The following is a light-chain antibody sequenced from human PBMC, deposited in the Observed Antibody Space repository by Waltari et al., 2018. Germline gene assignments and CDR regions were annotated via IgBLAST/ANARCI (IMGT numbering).Light chain of an antibody. CDR1: QTITRW. V-gene: IGKV1-5*01. CDR2: DAS. J-gene: IGKJ1*01. CDR3: QQYNSYSPWT. Sequence: DILLTQSPSTLSASVGDRVTITCRASQTITRWLAWYRQKPGKAPNLLIFDASSLANGGPSRFSGSGSGTEFTLSISSLQPDDFATYYCQQYNSYSPWTFGPGTKVEIK.